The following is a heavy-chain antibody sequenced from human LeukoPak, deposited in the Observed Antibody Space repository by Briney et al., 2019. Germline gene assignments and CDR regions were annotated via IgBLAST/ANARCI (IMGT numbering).Heavy chain of an antibody. D-gene: IGHD6-13*01. CDR1: GGSISTYY. V-gene: IGHV4-59*08. CDR3: ARHGHSSNWYVAFDV. J-gene: IGHJ3*01. Sequence: SETLSLTCTVSGGSISTYYWSWIRQPPGKGLEWIGYINYSGTTNSNPSLKSRVTISVDTSKNQFSLKLSSVTAADTAVYYCARHGHSSNWYVAFDVWGQGTVVTVSS. CDR2: INYSGTT.